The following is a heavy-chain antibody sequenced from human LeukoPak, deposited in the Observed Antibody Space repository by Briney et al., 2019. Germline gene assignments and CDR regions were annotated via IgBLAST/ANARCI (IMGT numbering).Heavy chain of an antibody. CDR2: IYYSGST. Sequence: PSETLSLTCAVSGGSISSGAYYWSWIRQHPGKGLEWIGYIYYSGSTYYNPSLKSRLTISIYTSKNHFSLRMSSVTAADHAVYYCARVRRGSIGYGEYYFDYWGQGTLVTVSS. J-gene: IGHJ4*02. V-gene: IGHV4-31*11. CDR3: ARVRRGSIGYGEYYFDY. CDR1: GGSISSGAYY. D-gene: IGHD5-12*01.